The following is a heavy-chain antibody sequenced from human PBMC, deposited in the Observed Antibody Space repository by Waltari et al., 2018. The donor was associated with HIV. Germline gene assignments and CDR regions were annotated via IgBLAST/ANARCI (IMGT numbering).Heavy chain of an antibody. J-gene: IGHJ4*02. Sequence: QVQLQESGPGLVKPSETLSVTCTVSGGSIRSYYWRWIRQPPGKGLEWIGYIYDSGSTNYNPSLKSRVTISVDTSKNQFSLKLSSVTAADTAVYYCARDKRDGGNHRAYFDYWGQGSLVTVSS. V-gene: IGHV4-59*01. D-gene: IGHD2-15*01. CDR2: IYDSGST. CDR1: GGSIRSYY. CDR3: ARDKRDGGNHRAYFDY.